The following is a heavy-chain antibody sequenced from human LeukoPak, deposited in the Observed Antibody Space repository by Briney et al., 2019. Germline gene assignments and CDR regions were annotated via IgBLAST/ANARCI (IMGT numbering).Heavy chain of an antibody. CDR1: GFTVSSNY. D-gene: IGHD6-13*01. V-gene: IGHV3-53*01. J-gene: IGHJ6*03. Sequence: GGSLRLSCAASGFTVSSNYMSWVRQAPGKGLEWVSVIYSGGSTYYADSVKGRFTISRDNSKNTLYLQMNSLRAEDTAVSYCARDLLAAAGTGNYYYYMDVWGKGTTVTVSS. CDR2: IYSGGST. CDR3: ARDLLAAAGTGNYYYYMDV.